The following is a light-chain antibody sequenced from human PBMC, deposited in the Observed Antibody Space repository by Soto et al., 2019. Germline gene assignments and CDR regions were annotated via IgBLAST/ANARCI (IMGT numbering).Light chain of an antibody. J-gene: IGLJ2*01. CDR2: DVS. CDR3: SSYTSSSTLVV. Sequence: QPASVSGSPGQSIPISCTGTSSDVAGYNYISWYQQHPGKAPKLMIYDVSNRPSGVSNRFSGSKSGNTASLTISGLQAEDEADYYGSSYTSSSTLVVFGGGTKLTVL. CDR1: SSDVAGYNY. V-gene: IGLV2-14*01.